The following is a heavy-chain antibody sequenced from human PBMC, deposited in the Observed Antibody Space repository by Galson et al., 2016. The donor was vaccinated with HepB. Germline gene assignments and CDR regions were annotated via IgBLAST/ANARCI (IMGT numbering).Heavy chain of an antibody. CDR2: ISSNGGKT. CDR1: GFNFSAYT. Sequence: SLRPSCAGSGFNFSAYTMHWVRQTPGNRLKYVSAISSNGGKTYYEDSVKDRFTISRDNSRNTLYLQMNSLRAEDAAGYYCAKDNAAWLVDYWGQGSLVTVSA. J-gene: IGHJ4*02. V-gene: IGHV3-64*04. CDR3: AKDNAAWLVDY. D-gene: IGHD6-19*01.